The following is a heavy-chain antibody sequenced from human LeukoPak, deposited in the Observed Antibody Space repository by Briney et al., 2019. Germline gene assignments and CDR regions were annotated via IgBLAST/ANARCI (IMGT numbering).Heavy chain of an antibody. V-gene: IGHV3-11*01. J-gene: IGHJ6*02. CDR3: ARDTNNGLDV. D-gene: IGHD1-14*01. Sequence: GGSLRLSCAASGFTFNDYYINWIRQAPGKGLEWVSYISSSGLTTVYADSVKGRFTITRDNAHNFMSLQMNSLRPEDTAVYYCARDTNNGLDVWGRGTTVTVSS. CDR1: GFTFNDYY. CDR2: ISSSGLTT.